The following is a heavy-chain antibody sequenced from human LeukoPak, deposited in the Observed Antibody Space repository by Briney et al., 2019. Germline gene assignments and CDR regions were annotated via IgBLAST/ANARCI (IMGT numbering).Heavy chain of an antibody. CDR1: GFSFSTYV. CDR2: VSGNGRHT. CDR3: AKGISVDGYNFERGADC. V-gene: IGHV3-23*01. J-gene: IGHJ4*02. D-gene: IGHD1-1*01. Sequence: GGSLRLSCAVSGFSFSTYVMSWVRQPPGKGLEWVSSVSGNGRHTYNADFVKGRCAISRDNSKNTFFLQMNSLRVEDTAVYFCAKGISVDGYNFERGADCWGQGILVTVSS.